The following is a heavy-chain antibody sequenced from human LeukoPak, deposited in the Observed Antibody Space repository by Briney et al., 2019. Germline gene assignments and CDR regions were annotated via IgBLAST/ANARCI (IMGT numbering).Heavy chain of an antibody. CDR2: ISGSGDRT. J-gene: IGHJ4*02. CDR3: AKGYYGWGSYGWFDY. Sequence: GGSLRLSCAASGFTFSSSAMSWVRQAPGKGLEWVSTISGSGDRTYYADSVKGRFTISRDNSKNTLFLHMNSLRAEDTAVYSCAKGYYGWGSYGWFDYWGQGTLVTVSS. V-gene: IGHV3-23*01. D-gene: IGHD3-10*01. CDR1: GFTFSSSA.